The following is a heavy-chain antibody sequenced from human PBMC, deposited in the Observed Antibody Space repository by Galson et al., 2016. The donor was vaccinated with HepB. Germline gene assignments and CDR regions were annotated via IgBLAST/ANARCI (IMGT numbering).Heavy chain of an antibody. CDR1: GFIFSSSA. CDR2: ISYDGNNK. D-gene: IGHD3-9*01. Sequence: SLRLSCAASGFIFSSSAMHWVRQAPGKGLEWVSVISYDGNNKYYADSVKGRFTISRENSKNMVYLQMNSLTAEDTAVYYCARSTIMLTGPDGVFDYWGQGTPVTVSS. CDR3: ARSTIMLTGPDGVFDY. J-gene: IGHJ4*02. V-gene: IGHV3-30*03.